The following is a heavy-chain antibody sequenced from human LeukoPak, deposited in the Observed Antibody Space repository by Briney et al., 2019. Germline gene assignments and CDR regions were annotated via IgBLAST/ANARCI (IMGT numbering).Heavy chain of an antibody. CDR1: GFTFSSYG. CDR3: AKDSEISRYDSGRYSLDY. D-gene: IGHD3-10*01. J-gene: IGHJ4*02. CDR2: IRYDGSNK. V-gene: IGHV3-30*02. Sequence: GGSLRLSCAASGFTFSSYGMHWVRQAPGKGLEWVAFIRYDGSNKYYADSVKGRLTISRDNSKNTVYLQMNSLRAEDTAVYYCAKDSEISRYDSGRYSLDYWGQGTLVTVSS.